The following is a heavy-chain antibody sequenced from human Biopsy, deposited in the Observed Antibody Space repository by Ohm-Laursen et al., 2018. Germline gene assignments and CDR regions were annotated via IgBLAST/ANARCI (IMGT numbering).Heavy chain of an antibody. D-gene: IGHD5-12*01. J-gene: IGHJ3*02. CDR1: GGSVSSGSYY. V-gene: IGHV4-61*01. Sequence: SETLSLTCAVSGGSVSSGSYYWSWIRQPPGKGLEWIGYIYYSGSTNYNPSLKSRVTISVDTSRNQFSLKLSPVTAADTAVYYCAGRPWPNAFDIWGQGTMVTVSS. CDR2: IYYSGST. CDR3: AGRPWPNAFDI.